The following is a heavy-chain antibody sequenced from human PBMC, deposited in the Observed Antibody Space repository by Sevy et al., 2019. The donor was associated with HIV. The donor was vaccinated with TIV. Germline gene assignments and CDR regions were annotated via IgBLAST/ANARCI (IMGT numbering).Heavy chain of an antibody. V-gene: IGHV3-23*01. D-gene: IGHD5-18*01. CDR2: ISPSGGST. J-gene: IGHJ6*02. Sequence: GGSLRLSCAASGFTFISYAMSWVRQAPGKGLEWVSSISPSGGSTYYADSVKGRFSISRDNSKKTVDLQMNSLRAEDTAVYYCAKEAAMGYVWGQGTTVTVSS. CDR1: GFTFISYA. CDR3: AKEAAMGYV.